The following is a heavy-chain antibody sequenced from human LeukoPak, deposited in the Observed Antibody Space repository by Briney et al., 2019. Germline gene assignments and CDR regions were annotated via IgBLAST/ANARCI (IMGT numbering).Heavy chain of an antibody. J-gene: IGHJ4*02. CDR3: ARDYGDYAGASY. D-gene: IGHD4-17*01. Sequence: ASVKVSCKSSGYTFISYAMHWVRQAPGQRLEWMGWMNAGNGNTKYSQKFQGRVTITRDTSASTAYMELSSLKSEDTAVYYCARDYGDYAGASYWGQGTLVTVSS. V-gene: IGHV1-3*01. CDR1: GYTFISYA. CDR2: MNAGNGNT.